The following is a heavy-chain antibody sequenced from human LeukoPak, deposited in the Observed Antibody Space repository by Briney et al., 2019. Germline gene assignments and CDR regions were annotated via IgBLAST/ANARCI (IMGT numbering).Heavy chain of an antibody. J-gene: IGHJ6*02. CDR3: ARGHYGLDV. Sequence: GRSLRLSCAASGFTFSDYGMRWVRQAPGKGLEWVSYIDISSGYTYYADSVKGRFTISRDNAKNSLYLQMDNLRAEDTAVYFCARGHYGLDVWGQGTSVTVSS. CDR2: IDISSGYT. V-gene: IGHV3-11*03. CDR1: GFTFSDYG.